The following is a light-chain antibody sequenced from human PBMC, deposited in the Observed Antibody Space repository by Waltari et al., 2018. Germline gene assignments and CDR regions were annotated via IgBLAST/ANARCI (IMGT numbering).Light chain of an antibody. CDR1: QSVSSN. CDR2: GAS. J-gene: IGKJ2*01. Sequence: DIGMTHSPATLSVSPGERATLPCRASQSVSSNLAWYQQKPGQAPRLLIYGASTRATGIPARFSGSGSGTEFTLTISSMQSEDFAVYYCQQYNNWPRTFGQGTKLEIK. V-gene: IGKV3-15*01. CDR3: QQYNNWPRT.